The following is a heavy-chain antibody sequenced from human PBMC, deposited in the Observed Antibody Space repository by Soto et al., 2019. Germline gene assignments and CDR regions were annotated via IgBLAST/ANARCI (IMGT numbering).Heavy chain of an antibody. Sequence: SETLSLTCAVYGGSFSGYYWSCIRQPPGKGLEWIGEISHSGSTNYNPSLKSRVTISVDTSKNQFSLKLTSVTAADTAVYYCARGRTTVTTFSHYYYMDVWGKGTTVTVSS. CDR2: ISHSGST. D-gene: IGHD4-17*01. J-gene: IGHJ6*03. V-gene: IGHV4-34*01. CDR1: GGSFSGYY. CDR3: ARGRTTVTTFSHYYYMDV.